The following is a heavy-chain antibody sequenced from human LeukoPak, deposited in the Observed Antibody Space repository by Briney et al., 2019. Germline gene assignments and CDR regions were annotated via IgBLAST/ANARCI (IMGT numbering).Heavy chain of an antibody. Sequence: ASVKVSCKASGYTFTGYYMHWVRQAPGQGLEWMGWINPNSGGTNYAQKFQGRVTMTRDTSISTAYMELGSLRSDDTAVYYCARAVAVPGRRYFDYWGQGTLVTVSS. CDR1: GYTFTGYY. CDR2: INPNSGGT. V-gene: IGHV1-2*02. CDR3: ARAVAVPGRRYFDY. J-gene: IGHJ4*02. D-gene: IGHD6-19*01.